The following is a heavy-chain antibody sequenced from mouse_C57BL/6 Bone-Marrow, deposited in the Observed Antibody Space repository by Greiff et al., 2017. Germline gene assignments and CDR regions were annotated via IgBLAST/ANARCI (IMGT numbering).Heavy chain of an antibody. V-gene: IGHV5-12*01. CDR3: ARRGYGSSYLYFDY. D-gene: IGHD1-1*01. CDR1: GFTFSDYY. CDR2: ISNGGGST. J-gene: IGHJ2*01. Sequence: EVQVVESGGGLVQPGGSLKLSCAASGFTFSDYYMYWVRQTPEKRLEWVAYISNGGGSTYYPDTVKGRFTISRDNAKNTLYLQMSRLKSEDTAMYYCARRGYGSSYLYFDYWGQGTTLTVSS.